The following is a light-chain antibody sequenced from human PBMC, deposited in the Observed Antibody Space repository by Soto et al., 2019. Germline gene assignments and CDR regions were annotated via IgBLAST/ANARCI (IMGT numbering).Light chain of an antibody. CDR2: DAS. V-gene: IGKV3-20*01. Sequence: EIMLTQSPGTLSLSPGERATLSCRASQSVYSSYLAWYQQRPGQAPRLVFYDASIRATGIPDRFSGSGSGTDFSLTISRLEPEDFAVYYCHQYGSSPWTFGQGTKVEIK. CDR1: QSVYSSY. J-gene: IGKJ1*01. CDR3: HQYGSSPWT.